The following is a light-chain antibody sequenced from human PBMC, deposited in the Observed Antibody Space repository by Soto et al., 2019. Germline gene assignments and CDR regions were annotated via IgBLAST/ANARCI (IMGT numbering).Light chain of an antibody. J-gene: IGKJ2*01. V-gene: IGKV3-20*01. Sequence: EIVLTQSPGTLSLSPGEGATLSCRASQSVSSSYLAWYQQKPGQAPRLLIYDASSRATGIPDRFSGSGSGTDFTLTISRLEPEDFAVYYCQRYGSLPYTFSQGTKLEIK. CDR2: DAS. CDR1: QSVSSSY. CDR3: QRYGSLPYT.